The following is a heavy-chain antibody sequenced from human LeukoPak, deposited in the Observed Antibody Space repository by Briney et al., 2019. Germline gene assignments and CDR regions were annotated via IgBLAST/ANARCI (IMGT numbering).Heavy chain of an antibody. D-gene: IGHD2-2*01. CDR2: IYYSGST. CDR1: GGSISSSSYY. Sequence: SETLSLTCTVSGGSISSSSYYWGWIRQPPGKGLEWIGSIYYSGSTYYNPSLKSRVTISVDTSKNQFSLKLSSVTAADTAVYYCATSSNAPGNYWGQGTLVTVSS. J-gene: IGHJ4*02. V-gene: IGHV4-39*07. CDR3: ATSSNAPGNY.